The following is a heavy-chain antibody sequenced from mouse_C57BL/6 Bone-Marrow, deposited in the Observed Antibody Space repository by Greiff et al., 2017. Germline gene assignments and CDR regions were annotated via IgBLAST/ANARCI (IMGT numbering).Heavy chain of an antibody. V-gene: IGHV1-69*01. J-gene: IGHJ3*01. CDR2: IDPADSYT. CDR1: GYTFPSYW. CDR3: ARSARAWFAY. Sequence: QVQLQQPGAELVMPGASVKLSCKASGYTFPSYWMHWVKQRPGQGLEWIGEIDPADSYTNYNQKFKGKSTLTVDKSSSTAYMQLSSLTSEDSAVYYCARSARAWFAYWGQGTLGTVSA.